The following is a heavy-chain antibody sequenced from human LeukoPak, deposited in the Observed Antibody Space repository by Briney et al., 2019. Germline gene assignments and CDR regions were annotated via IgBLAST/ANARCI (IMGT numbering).Heavy chain of an antibody. CDR2: IYHSGST. V-gene: IGHV4-30-2*01. Sequence: SETLSLTCTVSGGSISSSSYYWGWIRQPPGKGLEWIGYIYHSGSTYYNPSLKSRVTISVDRSKNQFSLKLSSVTAADTAVYYCARVSPYDSSGYHKGAFDIWGQGTMVTVSS. J-gene: IGHJ3*02. CDR1: GGSISSSSYY. D-gene: IGHD3-22*01. CDR3: ARVSPYDSSGYHKGAFDI.